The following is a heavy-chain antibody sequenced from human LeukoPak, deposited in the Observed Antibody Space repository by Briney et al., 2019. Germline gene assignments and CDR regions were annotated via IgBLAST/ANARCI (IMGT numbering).Heavy chain of an antibody. CDR1: GGSVSSYH. Sequence: SETLSLTCTVSGGSVSSYHWSWIRQPPGKGLEWIGYIYYSGSTNYNPSLKSRVTISVDTSKNQFSLKLSSVTAADTAVYYCAREGDYGDYADWGQGTLVTVSS. CDR2: IYYSGST. V-gene: IGHV4-59*02. J-gene: IGHJ4*02. CDR3: AREGDYGDYAD. D-gene: IGHD4-17*01.